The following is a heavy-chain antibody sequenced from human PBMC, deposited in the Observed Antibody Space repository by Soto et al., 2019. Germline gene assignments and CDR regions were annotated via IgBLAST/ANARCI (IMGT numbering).Heavy chain of an antibody. D-gene: IGHD2-2*01. V-gene: IGHV3-11*01. CDR3: ARERSSSWFDS. CDR2: ISHTSSTK. J-gene: IGHJ5*01. CDR1: GFAFSDYY. Sequence: LRLSCAASGFAFSDYYMSWIRQAPGQGLEWVSYISHTSSTKYYADSVRGRFTISRDNSKNSLYLQMDSLRAEDTAVYYCARERSSSWFDSWGQGTLVTVSS.